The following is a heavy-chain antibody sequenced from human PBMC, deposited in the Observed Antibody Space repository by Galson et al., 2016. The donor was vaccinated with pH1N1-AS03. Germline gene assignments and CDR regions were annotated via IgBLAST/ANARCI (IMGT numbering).Heavy chain of an antibody. CDR3: AGQVRDGYNDYFDD. CDR2: IYPGDSDT. V-gene: IGHV5-51*01. CDR1: GYIFTSYW. J-gene: IGHJ4*02. D-gene: IGHD5-24*01. Sequence: QSGAEVKKPGESLKISCKTSGYIFTSYWVAWVRHMPGKGLEWMGIIYPGDSDTRYSPSFQGQVTISADRSINTAYLQWSSLMASDTAIYYCAGQVRDGYNDYFDDWGQGILVTVSS.